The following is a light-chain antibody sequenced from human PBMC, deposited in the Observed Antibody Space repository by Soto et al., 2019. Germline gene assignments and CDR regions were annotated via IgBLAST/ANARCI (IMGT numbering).Light chain of an antibody. V-gene: IGKV4-1*01. Sequence: DIVMTQSPDSLAVSPGERATINCKSSQSVLYSSDNKNYLAWYQQKPGQPPKLLIFWASTRESGVPDRFSGSGSGTDFTLTISSLQAEDVALYYCQQYYSTPRTFGQGTKLEIK. CDR3: QQYYSTPRT. CDR1: QSVLYSSDNKNY. J-gene: IGKJ2*01. CDR2: WAS.